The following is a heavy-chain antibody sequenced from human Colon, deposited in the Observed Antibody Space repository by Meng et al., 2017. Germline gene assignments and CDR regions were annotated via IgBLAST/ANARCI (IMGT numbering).Heavy chain of an antibody. CDR3: ARDRRNYYLDL. J-gene: IGHJ4*02. V-gene: IGHV1-69*05. Sequence: QVQLVQSGAEVKTPGSSVRVSCKASGGSRDNYAISWVRQDPGQGLERVGGIIPGVGTTNYAQRFQGRVTITTDRSAGTVFMQLNSLRFEDTAVYYCARDRRNYYLDLWGQGTLVTVSS. CDR1: GGSRDNYA. D-gene: IGHD6-6*01. CDR2: IIPGVGTT.